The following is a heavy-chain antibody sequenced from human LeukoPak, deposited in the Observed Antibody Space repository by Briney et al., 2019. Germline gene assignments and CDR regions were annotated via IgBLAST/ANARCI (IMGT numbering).Heavy chain of an antibody. V-gene: IGHV3-48*02. CDR3: ARAGSGWYFDY. CDR1: GVTFN. J-gene: IGHJ4*02. D-gene: IGHD6-19*01. Sequence: PGGSLRLSCAASGVTFNMNWVRQTPGKGLEWVSYISGSSSRIYYADSVKARFTISRDKAKNLLYLQMNSLRDEDTGIYYCARAGSGWYFDYWGQGTLVTVSS. CDR2: ISGSSSRI.